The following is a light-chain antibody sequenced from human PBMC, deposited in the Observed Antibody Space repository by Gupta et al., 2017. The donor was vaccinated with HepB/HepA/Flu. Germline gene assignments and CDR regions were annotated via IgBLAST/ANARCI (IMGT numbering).Light chain of an antibody. J-gene: IGKJ1*01. CDR3: LQYDSFPWT. CDR2: ASS. Sequence: DIQMTQSPSSMSAFVGDRVTITCRASQGIRSDLDWYQQRPGEAPKRLIYASSNLQSGVPSRFSGSGSGTDFTLTISSLQPEDFATYYCLQYDSFPWTFGQGTRVEIK. V-gene: IGKV1-17*01. CDR1: QGIRSD.